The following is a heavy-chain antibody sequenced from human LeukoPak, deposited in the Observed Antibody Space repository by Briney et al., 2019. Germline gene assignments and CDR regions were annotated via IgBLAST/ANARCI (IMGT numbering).Heavy chain of an antibody. V-gene: IGHV3-9*01. CDR1: GFTFDDYA. CDR2: ISWNSGSI. CDR3: ARAAAGTGPFQH. J-gene: IGHJ1*01. D-gene: IGHD6-13*01. Sequence: PGRSLRLSCAASGFTFDDYAMHWVRQAPGKGLEWVSGISWNSGSIGYADSVKGRFTISRDNAKNSLYLQMNSLRAEDTALYYCARAAAGTGPFQHWGRGTLVTVSS.